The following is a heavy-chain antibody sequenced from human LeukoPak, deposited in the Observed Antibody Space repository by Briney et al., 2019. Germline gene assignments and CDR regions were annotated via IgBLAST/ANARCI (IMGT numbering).Heavy chain of an antibody. D-gene: IGHD5-18*01. V-gene: IGHV3-48*01. Sequence: GGSLRLSCAASDSMSRRFKMNWVRQGPGKGLEWVSYISDDSSTIHYADSVKGRFTISRDNAENSLYLQMNSLRAEDTAVYYCARGGYNYGSVFDYWGQGTLVTVSS. J-gene: IGHJ4*02. CDR1: DSMSRRFK. CDR2: ISDDSSTI. CDR3: ARGGYNYGSVFDY.